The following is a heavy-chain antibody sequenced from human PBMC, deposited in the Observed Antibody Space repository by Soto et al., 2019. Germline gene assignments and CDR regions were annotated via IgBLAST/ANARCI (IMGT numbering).Heavy chain of an antibody. V-gene: IGHV4-39*01. D-gene: IGHD2-15*01. CDR3: ARRGYCSGGSCYPYYFDY. Sequence: QLQLQESGPGLVKPSETLSLTCTVSGGSISSSSYYWGWIRQPPGKGLEWIGSIYYSGSTYYNPSLKSRVTISVDTSKNQFSLKLRSVTAADPAVYYCARRGYCSGGSCYPYYFDYWGQGTLVTVSS. CDR1: GGSISSSSYY. CDR2: IYYSGST. J-gene: IGHJ4*02.